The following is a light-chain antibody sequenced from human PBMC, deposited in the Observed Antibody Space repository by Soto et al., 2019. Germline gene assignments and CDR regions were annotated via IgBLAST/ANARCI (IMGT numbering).Light chain of an antibody. J-gene: IGKJ1*01. CDR2: GAS. Sequence: EIVLTQSPGTLSLSPGERATLSCRAIQSVSSSYLAWYQRKPGQAPRLLIYGASSRATGIPARFSGSGSGTEFTLTISSLQSEDFAVYYCQQYNNWPPRTFGQGTKVDIK. CDR3: QQYNNWPPRT. V-gene: IGKV3-15*01. CDR1: QSVSSSY.